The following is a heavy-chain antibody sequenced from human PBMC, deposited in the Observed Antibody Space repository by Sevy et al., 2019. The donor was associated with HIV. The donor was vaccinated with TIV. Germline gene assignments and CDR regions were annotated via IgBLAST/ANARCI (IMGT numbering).Heavy chain of an antibody. D-gene: IGHD4-17*01. Sequence: GGSLRLSCTASGFAFTNYYAMHWVRQAPGKVLEWVALISYDGSDKFYEDSVKGRYTIIRDNFKNALYLQMNGLTTEDTAVYYCARPRANYVDHYFFYAMDVWGQGTTVTVSS. CDR2: ISYDGSDK. CDR3: ARPRANYVDHYFFYAMDV. V-gene: IGHV3-30-3*01. J-gene: IGHJ6*02. CDR1: GFAFTNYYA.